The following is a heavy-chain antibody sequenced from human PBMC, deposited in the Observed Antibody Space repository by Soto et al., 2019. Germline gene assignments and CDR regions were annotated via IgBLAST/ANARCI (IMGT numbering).Heavy chain of an antibody. CDR1: GFTFSSYS. CDR2: ISSSSSTI. Sequence: EGSLRLSCAASGFTFSSYSMNWVRQAPGKGLEWVSYISSSSSTIYYADSVKGRFTISRDDAKNSLYLQMNSLRDEDTAVYYCARVGTKTIGLSPGMDVWGPGTTVTVYS. CDR3: ARVGTKTIGLSPGMDV. V-gene: IGHV3-48*02. J-gene: IGHJ6*02.